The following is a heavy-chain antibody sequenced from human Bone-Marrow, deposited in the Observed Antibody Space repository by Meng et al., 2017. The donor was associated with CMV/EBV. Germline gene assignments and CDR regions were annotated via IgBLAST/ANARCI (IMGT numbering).Heavy chain of an antibody. D-gene: IGHD6-13*01. CDR3: AKIAAAGRDY. CDR2: ISGSGGST. CDR1: GGTFSSYA. Sequence: SCKASGGTFSSYAMSWVRQAPGKGLEWVSAISGSGGSTYYADSVKGRFTISRDNSKNTLYLQMNSLRAEDTAVYYCAKIAAAGRDYWGQGTLVTVSS. V-gene: IGHV3-23*01. J-gene: IGHJ4*02.